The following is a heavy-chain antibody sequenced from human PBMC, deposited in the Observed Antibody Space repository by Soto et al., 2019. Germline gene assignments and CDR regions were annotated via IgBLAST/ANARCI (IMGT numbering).Heavy chain of an antibody. CDR1: GFTFGDYY. CDR2: ITSSSSYT. J-gene: IGHJ4*02. CDR3: ARGLGGSFGVPTFDY. Sequence: GSLRLSCEASGFTFGDYYMSWIRQAPVKGLEWFSYITSSSSYTNYADSVKGRFTISRDNAKNSLYLQMNSLRAEDTAVYYCARGLGGSFGVPTFDYWGQGILVTVSS. D-gene: IGHD3-16*01. V-gene: IGHV3-11*03.